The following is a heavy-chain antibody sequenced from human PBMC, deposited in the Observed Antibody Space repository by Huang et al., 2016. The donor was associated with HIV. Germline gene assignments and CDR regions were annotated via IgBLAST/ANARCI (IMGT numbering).Heavy chain of an antibody. CDR3: ARSGPRWGLATIWTLVY. CDR2: ITPCFGTP. J-gene: IGHJ4*02. CDR1: GGGYSSYA. D-gene: IGHD5-12*01. V-gene: IGHV1-69*13. Sequence: QVQLVQSGAEVKKPGSSVKLSCQSSGGGYSSYAISWGRQARGQWLEWMGGITPCFGTPDYQPRFQGRVTITADESTNTAYIELSSLEYDDTALYYCARSGPRWGLATIWTLVYWGQGTLVTVSS.